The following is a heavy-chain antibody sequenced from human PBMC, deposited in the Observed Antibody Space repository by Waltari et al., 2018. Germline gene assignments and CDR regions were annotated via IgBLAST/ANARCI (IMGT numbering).Heavy chain of an antibody. J-gene: IGHJ4*02. Sequence: QVQLMEAGGGVVQPGPSLSVSCVAYGFSFRRHARDWVRQAPGKGLEWVADMSFGGRDRHIADSVKGRATISRDNSKNTLELQMSRLRLDDTAVYYCARGFTSSALFDQWGQGTLVTVSS. CDR1: GFSFRRHA. D-gene: IGHD3-10*01. CDR2: MSFGGRDR. V-gene: IGHV3-30*04. CDR3: ARGFTSSALFDQ.